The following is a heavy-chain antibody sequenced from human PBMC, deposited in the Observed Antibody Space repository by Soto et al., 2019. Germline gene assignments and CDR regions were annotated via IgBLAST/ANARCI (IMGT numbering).Heavy chain of an antibody. Sequence: PSETLSLTCTVSGDSIRSGNHYWSWIRQPPGKGLEWIGYIYYSGSTYYSPSLKSRVTISVDTSKNQFSLKLNSVTAADTAVYYCARVDICAVYGCMDVWGQGTTVAVSS. CDR1: GDSIRSGNHY. CDR2: IYYSGST. D-gene: IGHD3-9*01. CDR3: ARVDICAVYGCMDV. V-gene: IGHV4-30-4*01. J-gene: IGHJ6*02.